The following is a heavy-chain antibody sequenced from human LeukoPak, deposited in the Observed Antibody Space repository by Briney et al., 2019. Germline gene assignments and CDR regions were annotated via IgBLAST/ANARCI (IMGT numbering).Heavy chain of an antibody. CDR2: ISRSGGSI. V-gene: IGHV3-48*01. J-gene: IGHJ4*02. Sequence: GGSLRLSCEASGFIFSDYSMNWVRQAPGKGLEWVSHISRSGGSIHYADSVKGRFTISRDNAKNSLYLQMNSLRAEDTAVYYCARDLYRIVVVPHYFDYWGQGTLVTVSS. CDR1: GFIFSDYS. D-gene: IGHD3-22*01. CDR3: ARDLYRIVVVPHYFDY.